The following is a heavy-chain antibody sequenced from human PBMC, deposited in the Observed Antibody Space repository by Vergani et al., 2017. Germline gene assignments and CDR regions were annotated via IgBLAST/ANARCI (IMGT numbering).Heavy chain of an antibody. Sequence: EVQLLESGGGLVQPGGSLRLSCAASGFTFSSYAMSWVRQAPGKGLEWVSAISGSGGSTYYADSVKGRFTISRDNSKNTLYLQMNSLRAEDTAVYYCAKWGLGSPGYYDYGGQVTLVTVSS. CDR3: AKWGLGSPGYYDY. J-gene: IGHJ4*02. CDR1: GFTFSSYA. V-gene: IGHV3-23*01. D-gene: IGHD1-26*01. CDR2: ISGSGGST.